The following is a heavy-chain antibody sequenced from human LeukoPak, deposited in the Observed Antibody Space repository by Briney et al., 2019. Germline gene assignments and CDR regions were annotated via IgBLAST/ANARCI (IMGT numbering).Heavy chain of an antibody. CDR3: ARGGWSGYSYGSEPEKYFDY. Sequence: GASVKVSCKASGYTFTSYGITWVRQAPGQGLEWMGWISAYNGNTNYAQKVQGRVTMTTDTSISTAYMELSRLRSDDTALYYCARGGWSGYSYGSEPEKYFDYWGQGTLVTVSS. D-gene: IGHD5-18*01. CDR1: GYTFTSYG. V-gene: IGHV1-18*01. J-gene: IGHJ4*02. CDR2: ISAYNGNT.